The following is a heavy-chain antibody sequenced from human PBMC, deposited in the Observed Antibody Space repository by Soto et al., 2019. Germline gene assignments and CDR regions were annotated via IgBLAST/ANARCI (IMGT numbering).Heavy chain of an antibody. CDR1: GYTLTELS. CDR3: ATENYDFCH. J-gene: IGHJ4*02. CDR2: LDPEDGET. Sequence: QVQLVQSGAEVKKPGASVKVSCKVSGYTLTELSMHWVLQAPGKGLEWMGGLDPEDGETIYAQKFQGRVIMNEDTSTDTAYMELSSLRSEDTAVYYCATENYDFCHWGQGTLVTVSS. V-gene: IGHV1-24*01. D-gene: IGHD3-3*01.